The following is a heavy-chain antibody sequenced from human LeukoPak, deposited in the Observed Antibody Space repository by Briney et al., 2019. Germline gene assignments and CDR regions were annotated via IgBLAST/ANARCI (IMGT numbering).Heavy chain of an antibody. CDR1: GGSFSGYY. CDR2: INHSGST. D-gene: IGHD6-19*01. V-gene: IGHV4-34*01. J-gene: IGHJ4*02. CDR3: ARGGGGWYYFDY. Sequence: SETLSLTCAVYGGSFSGYYWSWIRQPPGKGLEWIGEINHSGSTNYNPSLKSRVTISVDTSKNQFSLELSSVTAADTAVYYCARGGGGWYYFDYWGQGTLVTVSS.